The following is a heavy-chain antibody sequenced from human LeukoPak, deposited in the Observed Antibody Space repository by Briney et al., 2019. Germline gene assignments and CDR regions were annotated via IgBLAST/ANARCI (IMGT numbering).Heavy chain of an antibody. CDR3: ARESPHYYGSGRQNWFDP. Sequence: SETLSLTSTVSGGSISSYYRSWIRQPAGKGLEWIGRIYTSGSTNYNPSLKSRVTMSVDTSKNQFSLKLSSVTAADTAVYYCARESPHYYGSGRQNWFDPWGQGTLVTVSS. V-gene: IGHV4-4*07. J-gene: IGHJ5*02. D-gene: IGHD3-10*01. CDR1: GGSISSYY. CDR2: IYTSGST.